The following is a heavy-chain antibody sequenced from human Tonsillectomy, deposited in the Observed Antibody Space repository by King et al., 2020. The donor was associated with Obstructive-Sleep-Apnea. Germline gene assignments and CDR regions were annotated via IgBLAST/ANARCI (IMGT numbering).Heavy chain of an antibody. CDR3: TSYCSGGSCTVFYYYAMDV. V-gene: IGHV3-49*03. CDR1: DFTFGDYA. J-gene: IGHJ6*02. CDR2: IRSEFYGGTT. Sequence: VQLVESGGCLVQPGRSLRLSCTASDFTFGDYALSWFRQAPGKGLEWVGFIRSEFYGGTTDYAASVKGRFTISRDDSKSIAYLQMNSLKTEDTAVYYCTSYCSGGSCTVFYYYAMDVWGQGTTVTVSS. D-gene: IGHD2-15*01.